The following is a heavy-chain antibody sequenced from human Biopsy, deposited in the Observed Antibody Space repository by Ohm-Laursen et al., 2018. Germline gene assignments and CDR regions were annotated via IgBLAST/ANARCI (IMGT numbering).Heavy chain of an antibody. CDR2: IHHSGST. CDR3: ARMDCSGGSRHYYSYGMDV. V-gene: IGHV4-4*09. J-gene: IGHJ6*02. CDR1: GVSITAYY. D-gene: IGHD2-15*01. Sequence: TLSLTCTVSGVSITAYYWSWIRQPPGKGLECIGNIHHSGSTNYNPSLKSRLTISVDTSKNQFPLKLSSVTAADTAVYYCARMDCSGGSRHYYSYGMDVWGQGTTVTVSS.